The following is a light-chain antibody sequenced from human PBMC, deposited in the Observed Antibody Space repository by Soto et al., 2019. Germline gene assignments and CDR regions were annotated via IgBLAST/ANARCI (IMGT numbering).Light chain of an antibody. CDR1: SSNIGSNT. CDR3: AAWDDSLNALV. J-gene: IGLJ2*01. Sequence: QSVLTQPPSASGTPGQRVTISCSGSSSNIGSNTVNWYQQLPGTAPKLLIYSNSQRPSGVPDRFFGSKSATAGSLAISGLQSEDEGDYYCAAWDDSLNALVFGGGTKVTVL. V-gene: IGLV1-44*01. CDR2: SNS.